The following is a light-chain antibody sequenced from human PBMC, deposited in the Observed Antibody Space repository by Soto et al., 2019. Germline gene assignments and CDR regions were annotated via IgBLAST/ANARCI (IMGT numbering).Light chain of an antibody. CDR2: AAP. CDR3: QQYNSYSVT. J-gene: IGKJ1*01. CDR1: QGISSS. V-gene: IGKV1-9*01. Sequence: DIQLTQSPSFLSASVGDRVTITCRASQGISSSLAWYQQRAGKAPKFLIYAAPTLQSGAPSRFSGSGSGTEFTLTISSLQPDDFATYYCQQYNSYSVTFGQGTKVDIK.